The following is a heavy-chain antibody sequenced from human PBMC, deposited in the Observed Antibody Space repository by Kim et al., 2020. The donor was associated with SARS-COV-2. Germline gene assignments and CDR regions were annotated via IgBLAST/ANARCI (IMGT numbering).Heavy chain of an antibody. V-gene: IGHV1-2*02. J-gene: IGHJ3*02. CDR2: INPNSGGT. Sequence: ASVKVSCKASGYTFTGYYMHWVRQAPGQGLEWMGWINPNSGGTNYAQKFQGRVTMTRDTSISTAYMELSRLRSDDTAVYYCAKAHTFVGATKADDAFDIWGQGTMVTVSS. D-gene: IGHD1-26*01. CDR1: GYTFTGYY. CDR3: AKAHTFVGATKADDAFDI.